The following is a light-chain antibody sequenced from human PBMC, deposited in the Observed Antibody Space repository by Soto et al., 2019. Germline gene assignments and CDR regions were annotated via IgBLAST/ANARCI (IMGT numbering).Light chain of an antibody. V-gene: IGKV3-20*01. CDR2: GAS. CDR1: QSVTNSF. CDR3: QQYVSSPWA. Sequence: EIVLSQSPGTLSLSPGERATLSCRASQSVTNSFLAWYQQKPGQAPRLLIYGASRRATGIPDRFTGSGSGTDFTLTISRXEPEDFAVYYCQQYVSSPWAFGQGTKVDTK. J-gene: IGKJ1*01.